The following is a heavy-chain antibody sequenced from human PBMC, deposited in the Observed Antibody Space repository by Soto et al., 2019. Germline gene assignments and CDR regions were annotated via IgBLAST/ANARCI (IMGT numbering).Heavy chain of an antibody. CDR1: GFTFSSYG. D-gene: IGHD3-10*01. CDR3: ARGAFTMAYFDY. CDR2: IWYDGSNK. V-gene: IGHV3-33*01. Sequence: GGSLRLSCAASGFTFSSYGMHWVRQAPGKGLEWVAVIWYDGSNKYYADSVKGRFTISRDNSKNTLYLQMNSLRAEDTAVYYCARGAFTMAYFDYWGQGTLVTVSS. J-gene: IGHJ4*02.